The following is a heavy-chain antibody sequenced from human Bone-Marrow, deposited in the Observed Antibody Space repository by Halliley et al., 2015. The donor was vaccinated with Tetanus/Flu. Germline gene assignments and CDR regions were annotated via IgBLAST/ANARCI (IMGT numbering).Heavy chain of an antibody. D-gene: IGHD3-22*01. CDR1: GGFINNYY. Sequence: TLSLTCTVSGGFINNYYWTWTRQPPGKGLEWIGYIHYSGSTNYNPSLKSRVTISVDTSKNQFSLKLSSVTAADTAVYYCVRGYFDSSGYSNAFDIWGQGTMVTVSS. V-gene: IGHV4-59*01. CDR3: VRGYFDSSGYSNAFDI. CDR2: IHYSGST. J-gene: IGHJ3*02.